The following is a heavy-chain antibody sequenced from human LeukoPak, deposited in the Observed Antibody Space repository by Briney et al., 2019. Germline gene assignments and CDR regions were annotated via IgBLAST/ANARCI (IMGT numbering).Heavy chain of an antibody. CDR3: AKSREVRGVIVYFDY. D-gene: IGHD3-10*01. CDR1: GFTFDDYA. Sequence: GGSLRLSCAASGFTFDDYAMHWVRQAPGKGLEWVSLISGDGGSTYYADSVKGRFTISRDDSKNSLYLQMNSLRTEDTALYYCAKSREVRGVIVYFDYWGQGTLVTVSS. J-gene: IGHJ4*02. CDR2: ISGDGGST. V-gene: IGHV3-43*02.